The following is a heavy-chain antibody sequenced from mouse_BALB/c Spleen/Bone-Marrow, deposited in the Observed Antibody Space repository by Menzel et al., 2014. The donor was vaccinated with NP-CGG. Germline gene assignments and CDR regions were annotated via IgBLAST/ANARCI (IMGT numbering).Heavy chain of an antibody. Sequence: LEEYGAELVRPGTSAKLSCKASGYTFTSYWMNWVKQRPEQGLEWIGRIDPYDSETHYNQKFKDKAILTVDKSSSTAYMQLSSLTSEDSAVYYCARRALDAMDFFGQGASANISS. CDR2: IDPYDSET. D-gene: IGHD2-10*02. CDR3: ARRALDAMDF. J-gene: IGHJ4*01. V-gene: IGHV1-52*01. CDR1: GYTFTSYW.